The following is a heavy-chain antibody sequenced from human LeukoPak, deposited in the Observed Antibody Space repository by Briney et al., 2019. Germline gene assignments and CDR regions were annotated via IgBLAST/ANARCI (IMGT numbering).Heavy chain of an antibody. V-gene: IGHV4-34*01. J-gene: IGHJ5*02. D-gene: IGHD1-26*01. CDR3: ARGQGATVPQVGKNWFDP. Sequence: SETLSLTCAVYIDSFSNYHWNWIRQAPAKGMEWIGEVNESGGTNISPSLRSRVILSVDTSKNQFSLKLISVTVADTAIYYCARGQGATVPQVGKNWFDPWGQGTRVTVSS. CDR1: IDSFSNYH. CDR2: VNESGGT.